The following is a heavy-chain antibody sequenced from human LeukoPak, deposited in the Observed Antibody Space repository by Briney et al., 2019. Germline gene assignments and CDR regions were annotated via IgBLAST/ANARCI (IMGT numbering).Heavy chain of an antibody. J-gene: IGHJ4*02. Sequence: PSETLSLTCTVSGGSISSYYWSWIRQPAGKGLEWIGRIYTSGSTNYNPSLKSRVTMSVDTSKNQFSLKLSSVTAADTAVYYCARGGGCSSTSCYSYWGQGTLVTVSS. CDR3: ARGGGCSSTSCYSY. D-gene: IGHD2-2*01. CDR2: IYTSGST. V-gene: IGHV4-4*07. CDR1: GGSISSYY.